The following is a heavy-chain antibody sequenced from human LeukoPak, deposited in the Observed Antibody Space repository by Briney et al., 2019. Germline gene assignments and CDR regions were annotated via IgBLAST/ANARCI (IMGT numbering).Heavy chain of an antibody. CDR1: GGSISFYY. J-gene: IGHJ4*02. CDR3: ARVRGIAGRWVFDY. V-gene: IGHV4-59*01. CDR2: IYYTGNP. Sequence: SETLSLTCTVSGGSISFYYWSWIRQPPGQGLVWIGYIYYTGNPNHNPSLKSRVTISVDTSKNQFSLKLSSVTAADTAVYYCARVRGIAGRWVFDYWGQGTLVTVPS. D-gene: IGHD6-6*01.